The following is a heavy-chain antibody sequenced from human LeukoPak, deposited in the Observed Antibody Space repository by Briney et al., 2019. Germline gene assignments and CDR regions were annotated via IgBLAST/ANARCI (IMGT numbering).Heavy chain of an antibody. CDR1: GGSISSSSYY. D-gene: IGHD6-13*01. Sequence: PSETLSLTCTVSGGSISSSSYYWGWIRQRAGKGLEWMGNIYYSGSTYYNPSLKSRVTISVDTPKNHFSLRLSSVTAADTAVYYCARGPQGDSSSWYRVRFDPWGQGTLVTVSS. CDR3: ARGPQGDSSSWYRVRFDP. V-gene: IGHV4-39*02. CDR2: IYYSGST. J-gene: IGHJ5*02.